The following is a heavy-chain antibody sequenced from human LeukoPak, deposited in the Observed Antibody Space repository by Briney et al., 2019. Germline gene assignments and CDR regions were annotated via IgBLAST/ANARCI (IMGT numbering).Heavy chain of an antibody. Sequence: PGGSLRLSCAAPGFTFSSYAMSWVRQAPGKGLEWVSAISGSGGSTYYADSVKGRFTISRDNSKNTLYLQMNSLRAEDTAVYYCAKDHGRLYGSGIWGYFDYWGQGTLVTVSS. J-gene: IGHJ4*02. V-gene: IGHV3-23*01. CDR1: GFTFSSYA. CDR2: ISGSGGST. D-gene: IGHD3-10*01. CDR3: AKDHGRLYGSGIWGYFDY.